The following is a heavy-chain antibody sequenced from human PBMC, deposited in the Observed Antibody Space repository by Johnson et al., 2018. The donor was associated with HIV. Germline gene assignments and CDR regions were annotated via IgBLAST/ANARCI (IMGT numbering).Heavy chain of an antibody. CDR3: ARIKRSLLWYDAFDI. Sequence: VQLVESGGGLVQQGGSLRLSCAASGFTFNSYPMHWVRQAPGKGLEYVSAISSNGGSTYYANSVKGRFTISRDNSKNTLYLQMGSLGIEDMAVYYCARIKRSLLWYDAFDIWGQGTMVTVSS. CDR2: ISSNGGST. D-gene: IGHD3-10*01. J-gene: IGHJ3*02. V-gene: IGHV3-64*01. CDR1: GFTFNSYP.